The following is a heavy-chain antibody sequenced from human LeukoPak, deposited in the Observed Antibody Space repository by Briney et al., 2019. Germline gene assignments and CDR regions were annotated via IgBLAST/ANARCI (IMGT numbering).Heavy chain of an antibody. D-gene: IGHD3-3*01. CDR1: GFTFSSYG. CDR2: ISYDGSNK. J-gene: IGHJ4*02. CDR3: AKEKYDFWSGYVDY. V-gene: IGHV3-30*18. Sequence: GGSLRLSCAASGFTFSSYGMHRVRQAPGKGLEWVAVISYDGSNKYYADSVKGRFTISRDNSKNTLYLQMNSLRAEDTAVYYCAKEKYDFWSGYVDYWGQGTLVTVSS.